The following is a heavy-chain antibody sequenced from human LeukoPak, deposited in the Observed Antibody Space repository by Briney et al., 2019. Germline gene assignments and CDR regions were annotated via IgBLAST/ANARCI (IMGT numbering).Heavy chain of an antibody. CDR2: ISAYNGNT. V-gene: IGHV1-18*01. J-gene: IGHJ5*02. CDR1: GYTFTSYG. D-gene: IGHD1-7*01. Sequence: ASVKVSCNASGYTFTSYGISWVRQAPGQGLEWMGWISAYNGNTNYAQKLQGRVTMTTDTSTSAAYMELRSLRSDDTAVYYCARGRKVAGTEDWFDPCGLGTLVTVSS. CDR3: ARGRKVAGTEDWFDP.